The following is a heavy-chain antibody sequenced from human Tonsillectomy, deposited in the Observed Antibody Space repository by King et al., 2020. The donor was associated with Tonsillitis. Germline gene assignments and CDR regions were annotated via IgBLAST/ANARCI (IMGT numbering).Heavy chain of an antibody. V-gene: IGHV1-69*09. Sequence: QLVQSGAEVKKPGSSVKVSCKASGGSFNNYAFNWVRQAPGQGLEWMGRIIPVFGVTNYAQKFQGRVTITADKSTTTAYMELSSLTSEDTAVYYCARDRPLGEQWLVRAFAIWGQGTMVTVSS. D-gene: IGHD6-19*01. CDR1: GGSFNNYA. J-gene: IGHJ3*02. CDR3: ARDRPLGEQWLVRAFAI. CDR2: IIPVFGVT.